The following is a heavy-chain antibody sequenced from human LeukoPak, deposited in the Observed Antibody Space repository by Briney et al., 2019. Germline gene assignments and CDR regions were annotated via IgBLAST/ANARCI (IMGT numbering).Heavy chain of an antibody. J-gene: IGHJ6*02. CDR2: IRYDGSNK. D-gene: IGHD4/OR15-4a*01. Sequence: QSGGSLRLSCAASGFTFSSYGMHWVRQAPGKGLEWVAFIRYDGSNKYYADSVKGRFTISRDNSKNTLYLQMNSLRAEDTAVYYCARVGAVYYYYGMDVWGQGTTVTVSS. CDR3: ARVGAVYYYYGMDV. V-gene: IGHV3-30*02. CDR1: GFTFSSYG.